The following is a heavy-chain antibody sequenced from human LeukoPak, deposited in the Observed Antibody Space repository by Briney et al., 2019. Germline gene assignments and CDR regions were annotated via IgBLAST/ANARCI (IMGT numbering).Heavy chain of an antibody. CDR3: ARAGSYYTEDAFDI. CDR1: GYTFTSYD. V-gene: IGHV1-8*01. D-gene: IGHD1-26*01. J-gene: IGHJ3*02. Sequence: ASVKVSCKASGYTFTSYDINWVRQATGQGLEWMGWMNPNSGNTGYAQKFQGRVTMTRNTSTSTAYMELSSLRSEDTAVYYCARAGSYYTEDAFDIWGQGTMVTVSS. CDR2: MNPNSGNT.